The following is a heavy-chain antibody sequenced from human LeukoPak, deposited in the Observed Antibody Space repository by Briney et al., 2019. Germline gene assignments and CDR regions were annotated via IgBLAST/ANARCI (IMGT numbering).Heavy chain of an antibody. CDR3: ARDYKYAFDN. Sequence: GGSLRLSCAASGFTFSDYSMNWVRQAPGKGLEWISYIGIDSGNTNYADSVKGRFTISGDKAKNSLYLQLNSLRVEDTAVYYCARDYKYAFDNWGQGTLVTVSS. V-gene: IGHV3-48*01. CDR1: GFTFSDYS. CDR2: IGIDSGNT. J-gene: IGHJ4*02. D-gene: IGHD5-24*01.